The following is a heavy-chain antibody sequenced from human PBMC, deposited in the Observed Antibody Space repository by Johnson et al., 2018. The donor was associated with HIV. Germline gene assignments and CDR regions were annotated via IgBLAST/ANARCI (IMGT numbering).Heavy chain of an antibody. J-gene: IGHJ3*02. V-gene: IGHV3-30*03. Sequence: VQVVESGGGVVQPGRSVRLSCAVSGLNFSDYGMHWVRQAPGKGLEWVAVISFDGSEEYYADSVKGRFTVSRDNSKNTLYLQMNSLREEDTAVYHCARGRISVTEVDVRGSGFDIWGQGTMVTVSS. CDR1: GLNFSDYG. CDR3: ARGRISVTEVDVRGSGFDI. CDR2: ISFDGSEE. D-gene: IGHD3-16*01.